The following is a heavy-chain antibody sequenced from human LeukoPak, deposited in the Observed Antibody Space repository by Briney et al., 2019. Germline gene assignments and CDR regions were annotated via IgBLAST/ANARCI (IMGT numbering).Heavy chain of an antibody. CDR3: TRDIGPVTGTTWYFDF. CDR2: IYMGGNT. J-gene: IGHJ4*02. V-gene: IGHV3-53*04. CDR1: GFTVSSHD. Sequence: GGSLRLSCAASGFTVSSHDMSWVRQAPGKGLEWVSVIYMGGNTFYADSVKGRFTISRHTSKNTLYLQMNSLRTEDTAVYYCTRDIGPVTGTTWYFDFWGQGTLVTVSS. D-gene: IGHD1-20*01.